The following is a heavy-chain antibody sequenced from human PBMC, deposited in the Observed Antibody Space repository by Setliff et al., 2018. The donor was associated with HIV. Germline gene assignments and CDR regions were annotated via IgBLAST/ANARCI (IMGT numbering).Heavy chain of an antibody. D-gene: IGHD1-26*01. CDR3: ARGRYSGSYFLFDS. J-gene: IGHJ4*02. CDR1: GDSISSGGYY. CDR2: VYYSGST. V-gene: IGHV4-61*08. Sequence: SETLSLTCTVSGDSISSGGYYWSWIRQHPGKGLEWIGFVYYSGSTNYNPSLKSRVTISVDTSKNQFSLKLSSVTAADTAVYYCARGRYSGSYFLFDSWGQGTQVTVSS.